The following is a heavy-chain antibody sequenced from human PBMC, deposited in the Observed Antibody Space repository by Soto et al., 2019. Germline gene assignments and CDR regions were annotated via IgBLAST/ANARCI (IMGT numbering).Heavy chain of an antibody. CDR2: ISSNGGST. CDR1: GFTFSSYA. V-gene: IGHV3-64*01. D-gene: IGHD6-13*01. CDR3: ARARFSSIAAAGRLDY. J-gene: IGHJ4*02. Sequence: EVQLVESGGGLVQPGGSLRLSCAASGFTFSSYAMHWVRQAPGKGLEYVSAISSNGGSTYYANSVKGRFTISRDNSKNTLYLQMGSLRAEDMAVYYCARARFSSIAAAGRLDYWGQGTLVTVSS.